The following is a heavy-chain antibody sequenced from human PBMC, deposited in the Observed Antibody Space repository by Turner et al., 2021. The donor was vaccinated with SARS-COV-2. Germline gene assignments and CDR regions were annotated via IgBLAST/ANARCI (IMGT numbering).Heavy chain of an antibody. V-gene: IGHV3-23*01. CDR1: GFSFSSYA. CDR3: AKGPDIVATIWGTLFSGTFDY. D-gene: IGHD5-12*01. J-gene: IGHJ4*02. Sequence: VQLLESGGGLVQPGGSLRLSCAASGFSFSSYAMSWVRQAPGKGLEWVSAISGSGGRTSYADSVKGRFTISRDNSKNTLYLQMNSLRAEETAVYYCAKGPDIVATIWGTLFSGTFDYWGQGTLVTVSS. CDR2: ISGSGGRT.